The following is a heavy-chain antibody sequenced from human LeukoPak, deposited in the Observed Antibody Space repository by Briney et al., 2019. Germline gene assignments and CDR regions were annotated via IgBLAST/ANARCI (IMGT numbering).Heavy chain of an antibody. CDR2: MNPNSGNT. Sequence: GASVTVSFKSSVYTFTKYYNNWVGQAPPQGLEWMGWMNPNSGNTGYAQKFQGRVTMTRNTSLSTAYMELSSLRSEDTAVYYCARDLAYCGGDCYSSPYYYYYMDVWGKGTTVTISS. V-gene: IGHV1-8*01. CDR3: ARDLAYCGGDCYSSPYYYYYMDV. CDR1: VYTFTKYY. J-gene: IGHJ6*03. D-gene: IGHD2-21*02.